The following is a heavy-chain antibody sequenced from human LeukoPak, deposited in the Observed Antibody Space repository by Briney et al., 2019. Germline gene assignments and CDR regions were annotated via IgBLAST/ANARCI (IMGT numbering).Heavy chain of an antibody. CDR2: IYYNGLT. CDR3: ASAREEYCSSTTCSPAEY. CDR1: GGSIYSTTFY. V-gene: IGHV4-61*05. D-gene: IGHD2-2*01. Sequence: PSETLSLACTVSGGSIYSTTFYWGWIRQPPGKGLEWIGYIYYNGLTNYNPSLKSRVTISDNRSKNQFSLTLSSVTAADTAVYYCASAREEYCSSTTCSPAEYWGRGTLVTVSS. J-gene: IGHJ4*02.